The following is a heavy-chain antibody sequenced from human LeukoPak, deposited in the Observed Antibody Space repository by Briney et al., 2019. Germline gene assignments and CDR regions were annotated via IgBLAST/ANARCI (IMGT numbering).Heavy chain of an antibody. CDR2: IYYSGNT. Sequence: SETLSLTCTVSGGSISSGGYYWSWIRQHPGKGLEWIGYIYYSGNTYYNPSLKSRVTISVDTSKNQFSLKLSSVTAADTAVYYCARGLAAAGTYYYYYGMDVWGQGTTVTVSS. D-gene: IGHD6-13*01. CDR3: ARGLAAAGTYYYYYGMDV. CDR1: GGSISSGGYY. V-gene: IGHV4-31*03. J-gene: IGHJ6*02.